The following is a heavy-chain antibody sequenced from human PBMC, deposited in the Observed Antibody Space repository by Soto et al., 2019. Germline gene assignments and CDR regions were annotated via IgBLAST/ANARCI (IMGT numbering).Heavy chain of an antibody. V-gene: IGHV4-34*01. J-gene: IGHJ6*02. CDR1: GGSFSGYY. D-gene: IGHD2-2*01. Sequence: SETLSLTCAVYGGSFSGYYWSWIRQPPGKGLEWIGEINHSGSTDYNPSLKSRVTISVDTSKNQFSLKLSSVTAADTAVYYCARASGYCSSTSCYVRSYYYYYYGMDVWGQGTTVTVSS. CDR2: INHSGST. CDR3: ARASGYCSSTSCYVRSYYYYYYGMDV.